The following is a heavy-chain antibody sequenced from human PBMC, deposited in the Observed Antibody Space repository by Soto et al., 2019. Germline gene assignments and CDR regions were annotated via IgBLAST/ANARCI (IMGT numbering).Heavy chain of an antibody. J-gene: IGHJ6*03. D-gene: IGHD3-3*01. CDR2: TYYKSKWYD. V-gene: IGHV6-1*01. CDR1: GDRVSGNSAG. Sequence: QIQLQLSGTGLVEPSQTLSLTCAISGDRVSGNSAGGNWVRQTPSRGLEWLGRTYYKSKWYDNSAVSVKSRITINPDTSKNQFPLQLNAVTPEDTAVYYCSRGSWDDVSGHYYMDVWGKGTTVTVSS. CDR3: SRGSWDDVSGHYYMDV.